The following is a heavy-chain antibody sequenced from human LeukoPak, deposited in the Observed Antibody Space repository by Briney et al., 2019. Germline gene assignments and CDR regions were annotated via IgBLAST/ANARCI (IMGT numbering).Heavy chain of an antibody. D-gene: IGHD2-15*01. Sequence: ASVKVSCKASGYTFTGYYMHWVRQAPGQGLEWMGWINPNSGGTNYALKFQGRVTMTRDTSISTAYMELSRLRSDDTAVYYCARDLNDVVVVAATSRRYYYMDVWGKGTTVTVSS. CDR1: GYTFTGYY. V-gene: IGHV1-2*02. J-gene: IGHJ6*03. CDR3: ARDLNDVVVVAATSRRYYYMDV. CDR2: INPNSGGT.